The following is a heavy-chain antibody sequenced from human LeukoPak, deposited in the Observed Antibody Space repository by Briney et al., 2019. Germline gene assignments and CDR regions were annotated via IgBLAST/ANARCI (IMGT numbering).Heavy chain of an antibody. CDR2: LSHSGSS. CDR1: GGSVSSYY. J-gene: IGHJ3*02. D-gene: IGHD3-9*01. CDR3: ARARYANDWYAFDI. Sequence: PSETLSLTCTVSGGSVSSYYWSWIRRPPGRGLEWIAYLSHSGSSDSNPSLTSRVTTLVDTSKNQFSLKLTSVTAADTAVYYCARARYANDWYAFDIWGHGTMVTVSS. V-gene: IGHV4-59*02.